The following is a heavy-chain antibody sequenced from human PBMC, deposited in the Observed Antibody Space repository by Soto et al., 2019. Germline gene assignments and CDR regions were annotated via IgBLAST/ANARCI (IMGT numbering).Heavy chain of an antibody. CDR1: GFTFSSYG. CDR2: ISYDGNFK. CDR3: AKDLGAAWLRRMDV. V-gene: IGHV3-30*18. Sequence: QLGGSVRLACAASGFTFSSYGMHWVRQAPGKGLEWVAVISYDGNFKSYADSVKGRFTISRDNSKNTLDLQMSSLRAEDTALYYCAKDLGAAWLRRMDVWGQGTLVTV. D-gene: IGHD5-12*01. J-gene: IGHJ4*02.